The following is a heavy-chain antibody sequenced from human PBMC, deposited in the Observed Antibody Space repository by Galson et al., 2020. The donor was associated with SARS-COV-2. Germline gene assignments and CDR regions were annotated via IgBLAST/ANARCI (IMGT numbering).Heavy chain of an antibody. CDR2: IYPGDSDT. CDR3: ARQGAIYSYGFSWADVPDYFDY. CDR1: GYSFTSYW. Sequence: GESLKISCKGSGYSFTSYWIGWVRQMPGKGLEWMGIIYPGDSDTRYSPSFQGQVTISADKSISTAYLQWSSLKASDTAMYYCARQGAIYSYGFSWADVPDYFDYWGQGTLVTVSS. V-gene: IGHV5-51*01. J-gene: IGHJ4*02. D-gene: IGHD5-18*01.